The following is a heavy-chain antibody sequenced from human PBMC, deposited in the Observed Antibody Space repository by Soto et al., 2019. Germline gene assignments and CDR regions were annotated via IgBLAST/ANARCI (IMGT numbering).Heavy chain of an antibody. Sequence: ASVKVSCKASGYTFTGHYMQWVRQAPGQGLEWMGWINPNSGDTNYAQKFQGRVTMTRDTSISTVYMELSRLRSDDTALYYCARTIRGGVPYVDVWGQGTTVTVSS. V-gene: IGHV1-2*02. D-gene: IGHD5-12*01. CDR2: INPNSGDT. CDR3: ARTIRGGVPYVDV. CDR1: GYTFTGHY. J-gene: IGHJ6*02.